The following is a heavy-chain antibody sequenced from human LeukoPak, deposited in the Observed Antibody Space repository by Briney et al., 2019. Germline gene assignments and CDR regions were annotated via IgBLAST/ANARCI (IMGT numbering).Heavy chain of an antibody. CDR1: GFTFSSYG. Sequence: RSLRLSCAASGFTFSSYGMHWVRQAPGKGLEWVAVISYDGSNKYYADSVKGRFTISRDNSKNTLYLQMNSLRAEDTAVYYCAKSAMFDYWGQGTLVTVSS. CDR2: ISYDGSNK. V-gene: IGHV3-30*18. CDR3: AKSAMFDY. J-gene: IGHJ4*02.